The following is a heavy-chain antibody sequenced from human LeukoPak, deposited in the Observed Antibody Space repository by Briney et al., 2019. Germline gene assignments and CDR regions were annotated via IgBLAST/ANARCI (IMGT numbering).Heavy chain of an antibody. Sequence: GGSLRLSCAASGFTFSSYGMHWVRQAPGKGLEWVAVISYDGSNKYYTDSVKGRLTISRDNSKNTLYLQMNSLRAEDTAIYYCAREGPRGNSQFDYWGQGTLVTVSS. CDR3: AREGPRGNSQFDY. J-gene: IGHJ4*02. CDR1: GFTFSSYG. D-gene: IGHD2/OR15-2a*01. CDR2: ISYDGSNK. V-gene: IGHV3-30*03.